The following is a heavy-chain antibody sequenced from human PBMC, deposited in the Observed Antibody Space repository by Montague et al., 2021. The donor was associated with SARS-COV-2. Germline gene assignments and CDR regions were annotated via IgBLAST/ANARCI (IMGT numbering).Heavy chain of an antibody. Sequence: CPISGDSVSGNSAACKWIKHSPSIDRQWLGRTHHRSKKYNDYAVXVKSRITINPDTSKNQFSLQLNSVTPEDTAVYYCARDDPYCTNGVCYTGNWFDPWGQGTLVTVSS. CDR2: THHRSKKYN. D-gene: IGHD2-8*01. CDR1: GDSVSGNSAA. V-gene: IGHV6-1*01. CDR3: ARDDPYCTNGVCYTGNWFDP. J-gene: IGHJ5*02.